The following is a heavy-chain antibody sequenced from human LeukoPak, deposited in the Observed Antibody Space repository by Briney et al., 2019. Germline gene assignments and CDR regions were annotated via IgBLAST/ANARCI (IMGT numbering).Heavy chain of an antibody. Sequence: GGSLRLSCAASGFTFSSYAMSWVRQAPGKGLEWVSAISGSGGSTYYADSVKGRFTISRDNSKNTLYLQMNSLRAEDTAVYYCATGGVWLSYFDYWGQGTLVTVSS. CDR2: ISGSGGST. J-gene: IGHJ4*02. D-gene: IGHD3-22*01. CDR3: ATGGVWLSYFDY. V-gene: IGHV3-23*01. CDR1: GFTFSSYA.